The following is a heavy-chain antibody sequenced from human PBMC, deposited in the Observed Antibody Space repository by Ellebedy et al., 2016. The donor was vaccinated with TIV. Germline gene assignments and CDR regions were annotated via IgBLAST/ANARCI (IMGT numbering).Heavy chain of an antibody. CDR1: GYTFTDYD. Sequence: AASVKVSCKASGYTFTDYDINWVRQATGQGLEYLGWMKPGSGNTGYAQKFEGRVTMTRNTSTSTAYMELSSLRSDDTAVYYCAVGLFHPWGQGTLVSVSS. CDR3: AVGLFHP. D-gene: IGHD3/OR15-3a*01. J-gene: IGHJ5*02. V-gene: IGHV1-8*01. CDR2: MKPGSGNT.